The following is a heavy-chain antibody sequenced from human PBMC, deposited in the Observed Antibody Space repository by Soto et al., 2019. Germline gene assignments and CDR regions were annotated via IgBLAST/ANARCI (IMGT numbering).Heavy chain of an antibody. CDR2: IYWDDDK. D-gene: IGHD2-2*01. CDR3: AHHSAPLYCYSPTCYGTFDY. V-gene: IGHV2-5*02. J-gene: IGHJ4*02. Sequence: QITLKESGPTLVKPTQTLTLTCTFSGFSLTTSGVGVGWIRQPPGKALEWVALIYWDDDKRYSPSLRIRLTITNDTSKNQVVLTLTHMDHVDPATYYCAHHSAPLYCYSPTCYGTFDYWGQGTLVTVSS. CDR1: GFSLTTSGVG.